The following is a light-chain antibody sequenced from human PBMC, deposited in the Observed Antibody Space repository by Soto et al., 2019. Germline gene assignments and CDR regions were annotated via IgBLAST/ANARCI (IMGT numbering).Light chain of an antibody. Sequence: DIQMTQSPSSLSASVGDRVTITCRSSQSINNYLHWCQQKPGKAPKLLIYTASSLESGVPSRFSGSGSGTDFTLTISSLQPEDFASYFCHQSYRAPHTFGQGTKLEIK. CDR3: HQSYRAPHT. CDR1: QSINNY. V-gene: IGKV1-39*01. J-gene: IGKJ2*01. CDR2: TAS.